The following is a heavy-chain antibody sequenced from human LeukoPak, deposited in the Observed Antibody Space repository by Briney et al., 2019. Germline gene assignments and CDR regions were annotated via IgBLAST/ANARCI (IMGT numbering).Heavy chain of an antibody. Sequence: SGPTLVSPTQTLTLTCTFSGFSLSTSGVGVGWIRQPPGKALEWLALIYRDDDKRYSPSLKSRLTITKDTSKNQVVLTMTNMDPVDTATYYCAHSPYCSGGSCYSFYGDYFDYWGQGTLVTVSS. J-gene: IGHJ4*02. V-gene: IGHV2-5*02. CDR3: AHSPYCSGGSCYSFYGDYFDY. D-gene: IGHD2-15*01. CDR1: GFSLSTSGVG. CDR2: IYRDDDK.